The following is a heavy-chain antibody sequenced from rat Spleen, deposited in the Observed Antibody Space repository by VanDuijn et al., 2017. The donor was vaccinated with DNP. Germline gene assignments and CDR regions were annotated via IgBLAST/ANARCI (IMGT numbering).Heavy chain of an antibody. D-gene: IGHD1-5*01. V-gene: IGHV3-1*01. CDR3: ARLGGVQLEYFDY. J-gene: IGHJ2*01. CDR1: GYSITSNY. Sequence: EVQLQESGPGHVKPSQSLSLTCSVTGYSITSNYWGWIRKFPGNKMEWMGYISYSGSTSYNPSLKSRISITRYTSKHHFFLQLNSVTTEDTATYYWARLGGVQLEYFDYWGQGVMVTVSS. CDR2: ISYSGST.